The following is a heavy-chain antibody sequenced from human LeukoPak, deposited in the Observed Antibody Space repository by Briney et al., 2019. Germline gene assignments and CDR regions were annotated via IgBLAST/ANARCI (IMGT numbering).Heavy chain of an antibody. CDR1: GFTFSSYS. Sequence: GGSLRLSCAASGFTFSSYSMNWVRQAPGKGLEWVSYISSSSSTIYYADSVKGRFTISRDNTKNSLYLQMNSLRAEDTAVYYCAKDQRWLQLEDAFDIWGQGTMVTVSS. D-gene: IGHD5-24*01. J-gene: IGHJ3*02. V-gene: IGHV3-48*01. CDR3: AKDQRWLQLEDAFDI. CDR2: ISSSSSTI.